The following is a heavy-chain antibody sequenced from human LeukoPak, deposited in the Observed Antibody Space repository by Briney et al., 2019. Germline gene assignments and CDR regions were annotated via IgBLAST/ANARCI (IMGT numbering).Heavy chain of an antibody. CDR2: IIPILGIA. Sequence: SVKVSCKASGGTFSSYTISWVRQAPGQGLEWMGRIIPILGIANYAQKFQGRVTITADKSTSTAYMELSSLRSEDTAVYYCAEGRGSIAVGFDYGGQGTLVTVSS. V-gene: IGHV1-69*02. CDR1: GGTFSSYT. D-gene: IGHD2-21*01. J-gene: IGHJ4*02. CDR3: AEGRGSIAVGFDY.